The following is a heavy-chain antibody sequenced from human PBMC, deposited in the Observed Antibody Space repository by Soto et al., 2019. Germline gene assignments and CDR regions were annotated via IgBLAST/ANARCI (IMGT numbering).Heavy chain of an antibody. J-gene: IGHJ4*02. CDR3: ASGEGYSGYDY. V-gene: IGHV3-23*01. CDR1: GFTFSSYA. Sequence: EVQLLESGGGLVQPGGSLRLSCAASGFTFSSYAMSWVRQAPGKGLGWVSTISGSGGSTYYADSVKGRFTISRDNSKNTLYLQMDSLRAEDTAIYYCASGEGYSGYDYWGQGTLVTVSS. CDR2: ISGSGGST. D-gene: IGHD5-12*01.